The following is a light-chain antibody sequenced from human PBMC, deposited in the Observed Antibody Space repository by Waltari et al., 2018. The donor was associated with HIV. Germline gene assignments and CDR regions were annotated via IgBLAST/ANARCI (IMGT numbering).Light chain of an antibody. CDR3: CAHAGSDTYV. CDR1: SSDVGTYHL. V-gene: IGLV2-23*01. J-gene: IGLJ1*01. Sequence: QSAPTQPASVSGSPGQSITLPCHGTSSDVGTYHLVSWYQPYPGKALKVIIYEGTKRPAGVVTRFSGSKSGNTASLTISGLQADDEADYYCCAHAGSDTYVFGTGTKVSVL. CDR2: EGT.